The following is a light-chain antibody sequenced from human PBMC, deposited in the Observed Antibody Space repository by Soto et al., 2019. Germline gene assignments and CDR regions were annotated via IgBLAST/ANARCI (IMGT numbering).Light chain of an antibody. CDR3: SSYTSSSSL. CDR2: DVS. Sequence: QSALTQPASVSGSPGQSITISCTATSSDVGDYNYVSWYQQHPGKAPKLMLYDVSNRPSGISNRFSGSKSGNTASLTISGLQAEDEADYYCSSYTSSSSLFGAGTKLTVL. CDR1: SSDVGDYNY. V-gene: IGLV2-14*01. J-gene: IGLJ1*01.